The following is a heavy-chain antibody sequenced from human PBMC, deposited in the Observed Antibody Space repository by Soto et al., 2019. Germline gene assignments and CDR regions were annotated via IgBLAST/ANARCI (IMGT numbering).Heavy chain of an antibody. D-gene: IGHD3-10*01. Sequence: QVQLVQSGAEVKKPGASVKVSCKASGYTFTSYGISWARQAPGQGLEWMGWISAYNGNTNYAQKLQGRVTMTTDTSTRTAYMELRSLRSDDTAVYYCARDPYYYGSGSYYFDWGQGTLVTVSS. CDR2: ISAYNGNT. CDR1: GYTFTSYG. V-gene: IGHV1-18*01. CDR3: ARDPYYYGSGSYYFD. J-gene: IGHJ4*02.